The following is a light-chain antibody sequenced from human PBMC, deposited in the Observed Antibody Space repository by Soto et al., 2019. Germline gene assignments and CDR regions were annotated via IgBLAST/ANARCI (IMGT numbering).Light chain of an antibody. Sequence: DIQMTQSPSTLSASVGDRVTVTCRASQTIGSWLAWYQRKPGRAPKLLIFDASSLESGVPSRFSGNGSGTEFTLTISGLQPDDFASYYCQQYNSYSGMFGQGTKVDIK. J-gene: IGKJ1*01. V-gene: IGKV1-5*01. CDR3: QQYNSYSGM. CDR2: DAS. CDR1: QTIGSW.